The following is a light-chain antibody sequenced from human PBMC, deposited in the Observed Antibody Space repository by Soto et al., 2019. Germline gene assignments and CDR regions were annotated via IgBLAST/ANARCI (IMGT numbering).Light chain of an antibody. V-gene: IGKV1-5*01. CDR1: QSISGW. CDR2: DAS. CDR3: QQYNSYSRT. Sequence: EIQMTQSPSTLSASVGDRVPITCRASQSISGWLAWYQQKPGKAPKLLIYDASSLESGVPSRFSGSGSGTEFTLTISSLQPDDFATYYCQQYNSYSRTFGQGTKVDIK. J-gene: IGKJ1*01.